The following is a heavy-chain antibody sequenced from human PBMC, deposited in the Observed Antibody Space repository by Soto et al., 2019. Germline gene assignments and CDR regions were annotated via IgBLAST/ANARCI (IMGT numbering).Heavy chain of an antibody. J-gene: IGHJ6*02. CDR2: IIPIFGTA. V-gene: IGHV1-69*13. Sequence: SVKVSCKASGGTFSSYAISWVRQAPGQGLEWMGGIIPIFGTANYAQKFQGRVTITADESTSTAYMELSSLRSEDTAVYYCARDQAYCTNGVCGAYYYYGMDVWGQGTTVTVSS. CDR3: ARDQAYCTNGVCGAYYYYGMDV. D-gene: IGHD2-8*01. CDR1: GGTFSSYA.